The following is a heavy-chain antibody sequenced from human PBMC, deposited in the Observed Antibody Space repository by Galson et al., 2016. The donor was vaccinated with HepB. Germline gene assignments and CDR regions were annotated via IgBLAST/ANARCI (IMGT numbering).Heavy chain of an antibody. Sequence: SVKVSCKASGYTFTSFTIGWVRQAPGQGLEWMGWITDYNGNTNYAQKLQGRVTMTTDTSTSTAYMQLRSLRSDDTAVYYCARIGYDNSGYFPGFWGQGTLVTVSS. CDR3: ARIGYDNSGYFPGF. CDR2: ITDYNGNT. CDR1: GYTFTSFT. J-gene: IGHJ4*02. V-gene: IGHV1-18*01. D-gene: IGHD3-22*01.